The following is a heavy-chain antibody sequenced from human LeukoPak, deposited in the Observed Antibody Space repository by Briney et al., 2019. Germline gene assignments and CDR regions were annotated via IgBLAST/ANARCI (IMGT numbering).Heavy chain of an antibody. CDR1: GFTFSNSG. CDR2: IRYVGTNR. D-gene: IGHD4-17*01. V-gene: IGHV3-30*02. CDR3: ARDPSYGDYALSDY. J-gene: IGHJ4*02. Sequence: PGGSLRLSCAASGFTFSNSGMHWDRQAPGEGLEWVAFIRYVGTNRYYADSVKGRFTISRDNAKDSLYLQINSLRADDTAVYYCARDPSYGDYALSDYWGQGTLVTVSS.